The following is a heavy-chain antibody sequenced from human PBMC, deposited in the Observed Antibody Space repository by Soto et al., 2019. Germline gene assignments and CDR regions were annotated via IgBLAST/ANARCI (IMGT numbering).Heavy chain of an antibody. CDR3: AKIGIGSYYGMDV. J-gene: IGHJ6*02. CDR2: IYYSGST. V-gene: IGHV4-59*01. Sequence: SQTLSLTCTLSGGSISSYYWSWIRQPPGKGLEWIGYIYYSGSTNYNPSLKSRVTISVDTSKNQFSLKLSSVTAADTAVYYCAKIGIGSYYGMDVWGQGTTVIVCS. D-gene: IGHD3-10*01. CDR1: GGSISSYY.